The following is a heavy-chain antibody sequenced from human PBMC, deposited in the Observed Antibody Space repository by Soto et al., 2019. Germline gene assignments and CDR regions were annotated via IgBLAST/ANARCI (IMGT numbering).Heavy chain of an antibody. CDR2: IIPIFGIP. V-gene: IGHV1-69*08. J-gene: IGHJ6*02. Sequence: QVQLVQSGAEVKKPGSSVKVSCKASGDTFSRYSITWVRQAPGHGLEWIGRIIPIFGIPTYAQKFQGRVTFTADESTSNAYMELSSLRSDDTAVYYCAREDRDRETGLVPAAIDGMDVWGQGTTVTVSS. D-gene: IGHD2-2*01. CDR3: AREDRDRETGLVPAAIDGMDV. CDR1: GDTFSRYS.